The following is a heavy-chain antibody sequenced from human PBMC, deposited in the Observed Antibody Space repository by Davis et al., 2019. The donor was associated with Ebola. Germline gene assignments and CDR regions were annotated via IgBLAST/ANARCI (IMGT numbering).Heavy chain of an antibody. CDR3: ARDFDRGNYYFDY. CDR2: IIPIFDTP. D-gene: IGHD3-9*01. CDR1: GGSFSSHP. J-gene: IGHJ4*02. Sequence: SVKVSCKTSGGSFSSHPISWVRQAPRQGPEWMGGIIPIFDTPHYAQKFQGRITITADASTSTAYMELSSLRSEDTATYFCARDFDRGNYYFDYWGPGTPVTVSS. V-gene: IGHV1-69*13.